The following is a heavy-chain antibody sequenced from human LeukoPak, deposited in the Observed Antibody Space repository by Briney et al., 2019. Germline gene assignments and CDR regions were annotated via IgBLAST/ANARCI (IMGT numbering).Heavy chain of an antibody. CDR3: ARKYYCSSTSCYAGWFDP. D-gene: IGHD2-2*01. J-gene: IGHJ5*02. Sequence: SETLSLTCTVSGYSISSDYDWGWIRQPPGKGLEWIGSIYYRRTTYYNPSLKSRVTISIDTSKNQFSLKLSSVTAADTAVYYCARKYYCSSTSCYAGWFDPWGQGTLVTVSS. CDR1: GYSISSDYD. CDR2: IYYRRTT. V-gene: IGHV4-38-2*02.